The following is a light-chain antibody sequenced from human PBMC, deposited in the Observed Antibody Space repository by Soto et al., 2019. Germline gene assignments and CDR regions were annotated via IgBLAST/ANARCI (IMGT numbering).Light chain of an antibody. CDR2: VGTGEIVG. J-gene: IGLJ2*01. V-gene: IGLV9-49*01. CDR1: SGYSNYK. Sequence: QPVLTQPPSASASLGASVTLICILSSGYSNYKVDWFQQRPGKGPRFVIRVGTGEIVGSKGAGLPARFSVFDSGLNRYLTTKIIHEEDESDYHCGAAHGSGMNVVLFGGGTKLTVL. CDR3: GAAHGSGMNVVL.